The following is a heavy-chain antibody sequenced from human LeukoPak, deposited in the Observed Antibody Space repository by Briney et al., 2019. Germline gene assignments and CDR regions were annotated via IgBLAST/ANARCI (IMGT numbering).Heavy chain of an antibody. CDR3: SRTPDYDFFDY. V-gene: IGHV1-2*02. D-gene: IGHD3-3*01. Sequence: ASVKVSCTASGYTFTGYYLHWVRQAPGQGLEWVGWINPNSGDTNYAQKFQGRVTMTRDTSISTAYMELSRLRSDDTAMYYCSRTPDYDFFDYWGQGTLVTVSS. J-gene: IGHJ4*02. CDR2: INPNSGDT. CDR1: GYTFTGYY.